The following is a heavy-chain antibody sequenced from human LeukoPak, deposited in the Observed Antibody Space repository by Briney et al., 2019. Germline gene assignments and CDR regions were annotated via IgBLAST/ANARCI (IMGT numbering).Heavy chain of an antibody. Sequence: PGGSLRLSCAASGFTFSSYSMNWVRQVPGKGLEWVSSISSSSSYIYYADSVKGRFTISRDNAKNSLYLQMNSLRAEDTAVYYCARAHNQQLVSAFDIWGQGTMVTVSS. CDR1: GFTFSSYS. J-gene: IGHJ3*02. V-gene: IGHV3-21*01. D-gene: IGHD6-6*01. CDR3: ARAHNQQLVSAFDI. CDR2: ISSSSSYI.